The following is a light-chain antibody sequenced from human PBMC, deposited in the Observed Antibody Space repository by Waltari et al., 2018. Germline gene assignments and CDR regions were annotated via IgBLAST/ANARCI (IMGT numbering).Light chain of an antibody. Sequence: NFMLTQPHSVSESPGKTVTISCTCSSGSIASYYVQWYQQRPGSAPTTVIYDDDLRPSGVPYRFSGSIDSSSNSASLTISGLKTEDEADYYCQSYDDTTNQVFGGGTKLTVL. CDR2: DDD. V-gene: IGLV6-57*04. CDR1: SGSIASYY. J-gene: IGLJ2*01. CDR3: QSYDDTTNQV.